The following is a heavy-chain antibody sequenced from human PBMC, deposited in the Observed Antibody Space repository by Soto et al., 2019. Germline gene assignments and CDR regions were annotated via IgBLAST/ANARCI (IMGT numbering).Heavy chain of an antibody. J-gene: IGHJ4*02. V-gene: IGHV2-5*02. CDR1: GFPLITSGVG. CDR2: IYWDDDK. CDR3: AHTPPRGQNYDMSRYFDY. D-gene: IGHD3-9*01. Sequence: SGPTLVNPTQILTLTCTFSGFPLITSGVGVGWIRQPPGKALEWLALIYWDDDKRYSPSLKSRLTITKDTSKNQVVLTMTNMDPVDTATYYCAHTPPRGQNYDMSRYFDYWGQGTLVTVSS.